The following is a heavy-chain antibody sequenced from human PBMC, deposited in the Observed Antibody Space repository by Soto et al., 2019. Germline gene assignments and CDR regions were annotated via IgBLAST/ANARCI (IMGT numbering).Heavy chain of an antibody. Sequence: SGPTLVNPTQTLTLTCTFSGFSLSTSGMCVSWIRQPPGKALEWLARIDWDDDKYYSTSLKTRLTISKDTSKNQVVLTMTNMDPVDTATYYCARNRQGIFTGLRYSSSWLGERVYYYYMDVWGKGTTVTVSS. D-gene: IGHD6-13*01. CDR2: IDWDDDK. CDR1: GFSLSTSGMC. V-gene: IGHV2-70*11. J-gene: IGHJ6*03. CDR3: ARNRQGIFTGLRYSSSWLGERVYYYYMDV.